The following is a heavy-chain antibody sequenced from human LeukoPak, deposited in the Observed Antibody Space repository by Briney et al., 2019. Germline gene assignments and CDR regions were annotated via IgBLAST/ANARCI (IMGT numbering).Heavy chain of an antibody. CDR2: ISGSGGST. CDR3: VRDRGAYYYETGY. CDR1: GFTFSSYA. V-gene: IGHV3-23*01. Sequence: GGSLRLSCAASGFTFSSYAMSWVRQAPGKGLEWVSAISGSGGSTYYADSVKGRFTISRDNFKNTLYLQMNSLRAEDTAVYYCVRDRGAYYYETGYWGQGILVTVSS. J-gene: IGHJ4*02. D-gene: IGHD3-22*01.